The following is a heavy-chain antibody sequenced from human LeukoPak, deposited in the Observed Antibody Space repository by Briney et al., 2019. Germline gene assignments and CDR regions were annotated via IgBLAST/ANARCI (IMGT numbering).Heavy chain of an antibody. D-gene: IGHD6-6*01. Sequence: PSETLSLTCTVSGGSISSYYWSWVRQPPGKGLEWIGYIYYSGSTNYNPSLKSRVTISVDTSKNQFSLKLSSVTAADTAVYYCARLEIAARPGTSFRYFDLWSRGTLVTVSS. CDR1: GGSISSYY. CDR2: IYYSGST. V-gene: IGHV4-59*08. CDR3: ARLEIAARPGTSFRYFDL. J-gene: IGHJ2*01.